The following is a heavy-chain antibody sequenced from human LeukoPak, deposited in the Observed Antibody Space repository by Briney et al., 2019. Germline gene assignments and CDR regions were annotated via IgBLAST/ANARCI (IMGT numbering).Heavy chain of an antibody. Sequence: PSETLSLTCTVSGGSINSYYWSWIRQPPGKGLEWIGYIYYSGMTDYNPSLKSRVTISVDTSKNQFSLKLSSVTAADTAMYYCARHRIAAAGTYFDYWGQGTLVTVSS. V-gene: IGHV4-59*08. CDR2: IYYSGMT. J-gene: IGHJ4*02. CDR1: GGSINSYY. D-gene: IGHD6-13*01. CDR3: ARHRIAAAGTYFDY.